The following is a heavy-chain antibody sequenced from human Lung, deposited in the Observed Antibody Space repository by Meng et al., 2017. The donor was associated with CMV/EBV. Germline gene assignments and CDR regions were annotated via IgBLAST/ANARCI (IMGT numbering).Heavy chain of an antibody. CDR3: ARDRSYDSSGYLDY. V-gene: IGHV3-30-3*01. J-gene: IGHJ4*02. D-gene: IGHD3-22*01. Sequence: GGSLRLSCAASGFTFSNYAMHWVRQAPGKGLEWVAVMSYDGSNKYYADSVKGRFTISRDNSKNTLYLQMNSLRAEDTAMYYCARDRSYDSSGYLDYWGQGTXVTVSS. CDR1: GFTFSNYA. CDR2: MSYDGSNK.